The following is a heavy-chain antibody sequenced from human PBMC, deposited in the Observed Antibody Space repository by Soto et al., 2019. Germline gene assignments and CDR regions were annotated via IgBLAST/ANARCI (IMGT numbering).Heavy chain of an antibody. V-gene: IGHV4-34*01. J-gene: IGHJ6*03. CDR2: INHNGST. D-gene: IGHD2-15*01. CDR3: ARVVLTYFSFGSCYPREQYYYYYYYMDV. CDR1: GGSFSGYY. Sequence: SETLSLTCAVYGGSFSGYYWSWIRQPPGKGLEWIGEINHNGSTNYNPSLKSRFTLSVDTSKNQFSLKLSSVTAADTAVYYCARVVLTYFSFGSCYPREQYYYYYYYMDVWGKGTTVTVSS.